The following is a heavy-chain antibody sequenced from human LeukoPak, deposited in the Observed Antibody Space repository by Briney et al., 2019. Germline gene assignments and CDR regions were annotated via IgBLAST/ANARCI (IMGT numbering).Heavy chain of an antibody. CDR1: GGSFSGYY. CDR3: ARGTRWGSMDRSDY. V-gene: IGHV4-34*01. Sequence: PSETLSLTCAVYGGSFSGYYWSWTRQPPGKGLEWIGEINHSGSTNYNPSLKSRVTTSVDTSKNQFSLKLSSVTAADTAVYYCARGTRWGSMDRSDYWGQGTLVTVSS. D-gene: IGHD3-16*02. J-gene: IGHJ4*02. CDR2: INHSGST.